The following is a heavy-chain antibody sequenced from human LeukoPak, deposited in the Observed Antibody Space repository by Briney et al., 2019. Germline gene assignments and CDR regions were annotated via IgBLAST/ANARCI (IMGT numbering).Heavy chain of an antibody. CDR2: ISGSGGST. V-gene: IGHV3-23*01. CDR3: TSRYHRSSRRDDY. J-gene: IGHJ4*02. D-gene: IGHD3-16*02. Sequence: PGGSLVNSYAASGFTFRSYAMRWVRQAPRKGLEWVSAISGSGGSTYYADSVKGRFTISRDNSKNTLYLQMNSLRAEDTAVYYCTSRYHRSSRRDDYWGQGTLVTVPS. CDR1: GFTFRSYA.